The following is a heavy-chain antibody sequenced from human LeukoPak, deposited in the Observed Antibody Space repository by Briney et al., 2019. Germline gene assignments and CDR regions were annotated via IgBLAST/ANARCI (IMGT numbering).Heavy chain of an antibody. CDR1: GFTFSDYY. V-gene: IGHV3-23*01. CDR3: AKDRLGAILYFDY. CDR2: ISGSGGTT. Sequence: GGSLRLSCAASGFTFSDYYMSWIRQAPGKGLEWVSVISGSGGTTFYTDSVKGRFTISRDNSKNTLYLQMNSLRAGDTAVYYCAKDRLGAILYFDYWGQGTLVTVSS. D-gene: IGHD1-26*01. J-gene: IGHJ4*02.